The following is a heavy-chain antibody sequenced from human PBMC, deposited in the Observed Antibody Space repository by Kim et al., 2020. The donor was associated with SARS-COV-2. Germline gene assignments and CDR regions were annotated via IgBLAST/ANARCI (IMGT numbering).Heavy chain of an antibody. J-gene: IGHJ6*02. CDR1: GDSVSSNSAA. CDR3: ARAPLRFITIFGVVIISGMDV. CDR2: TYYRSKWYN. V-gene: IGHV6-1*01. D-gene: IGHD3-3*01. Sequence: SQTLSLSCAISGDSVSSNSAAWNWIRQSPSRGLEWLGRTYYRSKWYNDYAVSVKSRITINPDTSKNQFSLQLNSVTPEDTAVYYCARAPLRFITIFGVVIISGMDVWGQGTTVTVSS.